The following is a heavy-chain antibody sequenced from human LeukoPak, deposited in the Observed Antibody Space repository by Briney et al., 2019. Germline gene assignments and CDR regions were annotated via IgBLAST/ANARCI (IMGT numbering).Heavy chain of an antibody. CDR2: ILPIFGTA. J-gene: IGHJ4*02. V-gene: IGHV1-69*13. CDR1: GGTFITYA. CDR3: ARSFHSSGWYHDY. D-gene: IGHD6-19*01. Sequence: ASVTVSCTASGGTFITYAISWVRQAPGQGLEWMGGILPIFGTANYAPEFQGRVTITADESTSTAYMELSSLRSEDTAVYYCARSFHSSGWYHDYWGQGTLVTVSS.